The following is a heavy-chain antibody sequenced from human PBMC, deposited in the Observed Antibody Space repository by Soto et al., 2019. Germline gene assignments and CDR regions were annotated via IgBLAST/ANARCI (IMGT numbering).Heavy chain of an antibody. V-gene: IGHV3-66*01. CDR2: IYSGGST. CDR3: ARDFYYYGSGTMGGYFDY. J-gene: IGHJ4*02. Sequence: EVQLVESGGGLVQPGGSLRLSCAASGLTVSSNYMSWVRQAPGKGLEWVSVIYSGGSTYYADSVKGRFTISRDNSKNTLYLQMNSLRAEDTAVCYCARDFYYYGSGTMGGYFDYWGQGTLVTVSS. D-gene: IGHD3-10*01. CDR1: GLTVSSNY.